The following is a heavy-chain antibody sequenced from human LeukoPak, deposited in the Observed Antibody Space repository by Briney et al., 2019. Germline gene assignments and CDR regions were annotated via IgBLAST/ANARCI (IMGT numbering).Heavy chain of an antibody. CDR2: ISSSSSYI. CDR3: ASSLEWLSEPYLDY. D-gene: IGHD3-3*01. V-gene: IGHV3-21*01. J-gene: IGHJ4*02. CDR1: GFTFSSYS. Sequence: GGSLRLSCAASGFTFSSYSMNWVRQAPGKGLEWVSSISSSSSYIYYADSVKGRFTISRDNAKNSLFLQMNSLRAEDTAVYYCASSLEWLSEPYLDYWGQGTLVTVSS.